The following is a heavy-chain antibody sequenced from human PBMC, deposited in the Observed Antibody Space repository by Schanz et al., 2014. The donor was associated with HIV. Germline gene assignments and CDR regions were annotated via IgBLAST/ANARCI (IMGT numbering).Heavy chain of an antibody. D-gene: IGHD6-13*01. CDR3: ARDPLSLAADKGPFDY. V-gene: IGHV3-33*01. CDR1: GFTFSSYA. J-gene: IGHJ4*02. Sequence: QVQLVESGGSVVQPGRSLRLSCAASGFTFSSYAMHWVRQAPGKGLEWVVVIWFDGTNKFYADSVKGRFTISRDNSKNTLYLQMNSLRADDTAVYYCARDPLSLAADKGPFDYWGQGTLVTVSS. CDR2: IWFDGTNK.